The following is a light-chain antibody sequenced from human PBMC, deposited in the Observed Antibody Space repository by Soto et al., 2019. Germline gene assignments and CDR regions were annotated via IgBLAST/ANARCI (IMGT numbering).Light chain of an antibody. J-gene: IGLJ3*02. V-gene: IGLV4-60*02. CDR1: SGHSSYI. Sequence: QPVLTQSSSASASLGSSVKLTCTLSSGHSSYIIAWHQQQPGKAPRYLMKLEGSGSYNKGSGVPDRFSGSSSGADRYLTISNLQFEDEADYYCETGDTPWVFGGGTKVTVL. CDR3: ETGDTPWV. CDR2: LEGSGSY.